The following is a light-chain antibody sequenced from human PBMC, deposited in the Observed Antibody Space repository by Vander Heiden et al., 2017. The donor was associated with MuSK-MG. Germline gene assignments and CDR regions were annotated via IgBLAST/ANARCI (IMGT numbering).Light chain of an antibody. CDR1: SSNIGAGYD. J-gene: IGLJ2*01. V-gene: IGLV1-40*01. CDR3: QSYDTSLSGSKL. Sequence: QSVLPQPPSVSGAPGPRVTLSCTGTSSNIGAGYDVHWYQQFPGAAPKLLISGNTNRHSGVPDRFSGSRSGTSASLAITGLQAEDEADDYCQSYDTSLSGSKLFGGGTKLTVL. CDR2: GNT.